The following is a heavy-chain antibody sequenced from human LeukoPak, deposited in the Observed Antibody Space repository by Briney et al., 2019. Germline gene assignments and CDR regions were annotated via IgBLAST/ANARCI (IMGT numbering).Heavy chain of an antibody. V-gene: IGHV1-8*01. Sequence: ASVKVSCKASGYTFTSYDINWVRQATGQGLEWMGWMNPNSGNTGYPQKFQGRVTMTRNTSISTAYMELSSLRSEDMAVYYCARADSSGYIWFDPWGQGTLVTVSS. CDR1: GYTFTSYD. CDR3: ARADSSGYIWFDP. CDR2: MNPNSGNT. D-gene: IGHD3-22*01. J-gene: IGHJ5*02.